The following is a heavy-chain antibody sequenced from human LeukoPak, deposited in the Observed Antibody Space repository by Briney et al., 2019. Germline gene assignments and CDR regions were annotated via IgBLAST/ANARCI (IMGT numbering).Heavy chain of an antibody. J-gene: IGHJ3*02. V-gene: IGHV1-2*02. D-gene: IGHD4/OR15-4a*01. CDR1: GYTFTNYY. Sequence: GASVTVSCTASGYTFTNYYMHWVRQAPGQGLEWMGWIDPNTGDTNYSQNIQGRATMTKDTSINTAYMEFTSLGSDDTAVYYCARGRTMDGSTPPFEIWGQGTMVTVSS. CDR3: ARGRTMDGSTPPFEI. CDR2: IDPNTGDT.